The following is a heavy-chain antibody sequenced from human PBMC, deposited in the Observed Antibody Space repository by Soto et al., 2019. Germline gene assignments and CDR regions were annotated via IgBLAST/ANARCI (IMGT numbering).Heavy chain of an antibody. Sequence: ASVKVSCKASGYTFTGYYMHWVRQAPGQGLEWMGWINPNSGGTNYAQKFQGWVTMTRDTSISTAYMELSRLRSDDTAVYYCARAPTYYDSSGMFDYWGQGTLVTVSS. D-gene: IGHD3-22*01. J-gene: IGHJ4*02. CDR1: GYTFTGYY. CDR3: ARAPTYYDSSGMFDY. CDR2: INPNSGGT. V-gene: IGHV1-2*04.